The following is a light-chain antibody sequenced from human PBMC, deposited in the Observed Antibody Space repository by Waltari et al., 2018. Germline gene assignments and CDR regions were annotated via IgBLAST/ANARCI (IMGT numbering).Light chain of an antibody. CDR3: QQYDNLLLT. Sequence: DIQMTQSPSSLSASVGDRVTITCQASQDISNYLNWYQQKPGKAPTLLIYDASNLATGVPARFSGSGSGTEFTFTISSLQPEDIATYYCQQYDNLLLTFGGGTKVEIK. J-gene: IGKJ4*01. CDR1: QDISNY. CDR2: DAS. V-gene: IGKV1-33*01.